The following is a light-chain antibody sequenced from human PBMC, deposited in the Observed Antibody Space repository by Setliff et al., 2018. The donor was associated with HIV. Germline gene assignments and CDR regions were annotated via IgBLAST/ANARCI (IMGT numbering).Light chain of an antibody. Sequence: QSALAQPASVSGSPGQSITISCTGTSRDVGGYNYVSWYQQHPGKAPKLIIYEVGNRPSGVSNRFSGPQSGNTASLTISGLQAEDEADYYCSSYAITNTLPFGTGTKVTV. CDR2: EVG. J-gene: IGLJ1*01. CDR3: SSYAITNTLP. V-gene: IGLV2-14*01. CDR1: SRDVGGYNY.